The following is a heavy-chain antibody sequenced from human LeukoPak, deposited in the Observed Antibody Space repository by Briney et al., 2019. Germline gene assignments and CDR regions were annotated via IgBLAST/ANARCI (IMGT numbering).Heavy chain of an antibody. CDR2: IRYDGSNK. V-gene: IGHV3-30*02. CDR3: AKPSTHDYGDYKGGFDC. D-gene: IGHD4-17*01. Sequence: PGGSLRLSCAASGFTFSSYGMHWVRQAPGKGLEWVAFIRYDGSNKYYADSVKGRFTISRDNSKNTLYLQMNSLRAEDTAVYCCAKPSTHDYGDYKGGFDCWGQGTLVTVSS. J-gene: IGHJ4*02. CDR1: GFTFSSYG.